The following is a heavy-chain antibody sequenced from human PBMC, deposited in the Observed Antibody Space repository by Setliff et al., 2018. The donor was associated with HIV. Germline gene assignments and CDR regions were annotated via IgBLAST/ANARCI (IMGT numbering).Heavy chain of an antibody. Sequence: SETLSLTCTVSGGSISSYYWSWIRQPPGKGLEWIGYIYYSGSTNYNPSLKSRVTISVDTSKNQFSLKLSSVPAADTAVYYCARADIVVVPAAISSIFYYYYYMDVWGKGTTVTVSS. J-gene: IGHJ6*03. CDR2: IYYSGST. CDR1: GGSISSYY. V-gene: IGHV4-59*01. CDR3: ARADIVVVPAAISSIFYYYYYMDV. D-gene: IGHD2-2*01.